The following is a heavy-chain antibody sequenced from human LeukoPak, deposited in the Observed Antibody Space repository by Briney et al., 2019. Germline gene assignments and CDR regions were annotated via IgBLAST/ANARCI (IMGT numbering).Heavy chain of an antibody. Sequence: GESLKISCKGSGYSFTSYWIGWVRQAPGKGLEWVSSISSSSSYIYYADSVKGRFTISRDNAKNSLYLQMNSLRAEDTAVYHCASNYSGSYYDYWGHGTLVTVSS. V-gene: IGHV3-21*01. D-gene: IGHD1-26*01. CDR1: GYSFTSYW. CDR3: ASNYSGSYYDY. J-gene: IGHJ4*01. CDR2: ISSSSSYI.